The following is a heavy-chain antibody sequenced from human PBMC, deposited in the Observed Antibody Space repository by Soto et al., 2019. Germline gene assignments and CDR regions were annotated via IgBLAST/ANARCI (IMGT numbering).Heavy chain of an antibody. CDR3: ARDSQHVWFDP. CDR2: ISPYNENT. D-gene: IGHD6-13*01. V-gene: IGHV1-18*01. J-gene: IGHJ5*02. CDR1: GCIFNNYG. Sequence: ASVKVSCKTSGCIFNNYGISWVRQAPGQGLEWMGWISPYNENTNYAQKFQGRVTVTTDTSTSTAYMELRSLRSDDTAVYYCARDSQHVWFDPWGQGTPVTVSS.